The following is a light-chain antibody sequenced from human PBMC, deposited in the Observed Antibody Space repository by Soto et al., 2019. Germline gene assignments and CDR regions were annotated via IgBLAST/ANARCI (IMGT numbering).Light chain of an antibody. CDR3: QRRSNCPFT. V-gene: IGKV3-11*01. CDR2: DAS. J-gene: IGKJ3*01. CDR1: QSVSSY. Sequence: EVVLTQSPATLSLTPEERATLSCRASQSVSSYLAWYQQKPGQAPRILIYDASIRATAIPARFSGSGSGTDFTLTISSLEPEYFAVYNCQRRSNCPFTFGPGTKVDIK.